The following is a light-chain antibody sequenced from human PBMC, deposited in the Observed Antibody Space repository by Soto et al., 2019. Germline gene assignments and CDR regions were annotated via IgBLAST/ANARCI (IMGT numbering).Light chain of an antibody. V-gene: IGLV1-44*01. Sequence: QSVLTQPPSASGTPGQRVTISCSGSSSNIGSNTVNWYQQLPGTAPKLLIYSNNQRPSGVPDRFSGSESGTSASLVISGLQSEDEADYYCATWDDSLNGWVFGGGTQLTVL. CDR1: SSNIGSNT. J-gene: IGLJ3*02. CDR2: SNN. CDR3: ATWDDSLNGWV.